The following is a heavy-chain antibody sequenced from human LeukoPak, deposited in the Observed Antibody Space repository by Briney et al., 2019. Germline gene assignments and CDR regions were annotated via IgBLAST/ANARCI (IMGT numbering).Heavy chain of an antibody. Sequence: PGGSLRLSCAASGFTFSSYTMSWVRQAPGKGLEWVSDISGSGGSTYYADSVKGLFTISRDNSKNTLYLQMNSLRAEDTAVYYWAKGAEYCSGCSCCSGEFDPWGQGTLVTVSS. D-gene: IGHD2-15*01. CDR2: ISGSGGST. CDR1: GFTFSSYT. J-gene: IGHJ5*02. V-gene: IGHV3-23*01. CDR3: AKGAEYCSGCSCCSGEFDP.